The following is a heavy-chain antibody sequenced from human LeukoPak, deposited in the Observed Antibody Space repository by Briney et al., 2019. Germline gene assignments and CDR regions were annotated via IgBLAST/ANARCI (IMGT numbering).Heavy chain of an antibody. CDR2: ISYDGSNK. D-gene: IGHD3-22*01. CDR3: AKVTFASTYYSDSSGNDY. J-gene: IGHJ4*02. Sequence: GGSLRLSCAASGFTFSSYGMHWVRQAPGKGLEWVAVISYDGSNKYYADSVKGRFTISRDNSKNTLCLQMNSLRAEDTAVYYCAKVTFASTYYSDSSGNDYWGQGTLVTVSS. V-gene: IGHV3-30*18. CDR1: GFTFSSYG.